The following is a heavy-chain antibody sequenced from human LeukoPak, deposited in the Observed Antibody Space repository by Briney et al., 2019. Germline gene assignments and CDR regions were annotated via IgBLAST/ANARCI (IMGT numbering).Heavy chain of an antibody. Sequence: PGGSLRLSCAASGFTFSSYGMHWVRQAPGKGLEWVAVLSYDGRITYYADSLKGRFTSSRDNSKNTLFLQIDSLRVEDTAVYYCAKDETRDAYNLGATDYWGQGTLVTVSS. CDR1: GFTFSSYG. D-gene: IGHD5-24*01. CDR3: AKDETRDAYNLGATDY. CDR2: LSYDGRIT. J-gene: IGHJ4*02. V-gene: IGHV3-30*18.